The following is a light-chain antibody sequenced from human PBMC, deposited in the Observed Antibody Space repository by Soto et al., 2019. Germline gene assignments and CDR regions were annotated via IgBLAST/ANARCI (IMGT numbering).Light chain of an antibody. CDR1: QSFSGSY. CDR3: HQYGSSSWT. Sequence: EIVLTQSPGTLSLSPGERATLSCRASQSFSGSYLAWYQQKPGQAPRLLIYGASSRATGIPDRFSGSGSGTDFTLTISRLEPEDFAVYYCHQYGSSSWTFGQGTKVDIK. CDR2: GAS. V-gene: IGKV3-20*01. J-gene: IGKJ1*01.